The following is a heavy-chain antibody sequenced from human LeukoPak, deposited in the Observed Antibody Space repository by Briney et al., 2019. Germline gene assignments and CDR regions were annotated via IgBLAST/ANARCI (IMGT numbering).Heavy chain of an antibody. J-gene: IGHJ6*03. CDR3: ARGVTGIYYYYYMDV. V-gene: IGHV1-2*02. CDR2: INPNSGGT. CDR1: GYTFTGYY. D-gene: IGHD3-10*01. Sequence: ASAKVSCKASGYTFTGYYMHWVRQAPGQGLEWMGWINPNSGGTNYAQKFQGRVTMTRDTSISTAYMELSRLRSDDTAVYYCARGVTGIYYYYYMDVWGKGTTVTVSS.